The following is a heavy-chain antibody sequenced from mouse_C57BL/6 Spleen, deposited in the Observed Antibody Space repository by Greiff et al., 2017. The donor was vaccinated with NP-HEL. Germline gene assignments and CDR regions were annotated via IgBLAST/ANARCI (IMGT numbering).Heavy chain of an antibody. CDR2: IYPGDGDT. J-gene: IGHJ2*01. V-gene: IGHV1-82*01. D-gene: IGHD2-3*01. CDR1: GYAFSSSW. CDR3: ARKGYDGYYLYYFDY. Sequence: QVQLQQSGPELVKPGASVKISCKASGYAFSSSWMNWVKQRPGKGLEWIGRIYPGDGDTNYNGKFKGKATLTADKSSSTAYMQLSSLTSEDSAVYFCARKGYDGYYLYYFDYWGQGTTLTVSS.